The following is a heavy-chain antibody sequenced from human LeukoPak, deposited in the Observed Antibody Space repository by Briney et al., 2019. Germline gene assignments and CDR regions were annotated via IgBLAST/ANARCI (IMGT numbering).Heavy chain of an antibody. V-gene: IGHV4-30-4*01. CDR2: IYYSGST. Sequence: PSETLSLTCTVSGGSISSGDYYWSWIRQPPGKGLEWIGYIYYSGSTYYNPSLRSRVTISVDTSKNQFSLKLSSVTAADTAVYYCAKSPSGYSYENWFDPWGQGTLVTVSS. D-gene: IGHD5-18*01. CDR3: AKSPSGYSYENWFDP. CDR1: GGSISSGDYY. J-gene: IGHJ5*02.